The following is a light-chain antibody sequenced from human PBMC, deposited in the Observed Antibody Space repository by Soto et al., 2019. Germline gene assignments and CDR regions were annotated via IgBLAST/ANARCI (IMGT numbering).Light chain of an antibody. V-gene: IGKV3-11*01. Sequence: EIVLTQSPATLSLSPGERATLSCRASQSISSYLAWFQQKPGQAPRLLIYDASSRATGIPARFSGSGSGTDFTLTISSVESEDSAAYYCQQRYNQYTFGQGTKLEIK. CDR3: QQRYNQYT. CDR2: DAS. J-gene: IGKJ2*01. CDR1: QSISSY.